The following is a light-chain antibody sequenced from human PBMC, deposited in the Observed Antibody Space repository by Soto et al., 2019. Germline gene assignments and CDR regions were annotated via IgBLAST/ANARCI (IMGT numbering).Light chain of an antibody. CDR1: QTINSW. V-gene: IGKV1-5*03. J-gene: IGKJ4*01. CDR2: KAS. Sequence: DIQMTQSPSTLSASVGDRVTITCRASQTINSWLAWYQQKPGKAPKLLMYKASTLESGVPSRFSGSRSGTEFTLAISSLQSDDFATYYCQQYNAYPLTFGGGTKVDI. CDR3: QQYNAYPLT.